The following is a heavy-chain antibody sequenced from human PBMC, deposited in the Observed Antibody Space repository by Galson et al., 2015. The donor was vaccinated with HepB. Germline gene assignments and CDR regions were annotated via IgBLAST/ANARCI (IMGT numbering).Heavy chain of an antibody. Sequence: SLRLSCAASGFTFSSYAMSWVRQAPGKGLEWVSAISGSGGSTYYADSVKGRFTISRDNSKNTLYLQMNSLRAEDTAVYYCARRFTIPRTKFPKAGAAYYFDYWGQGTLVTVSS. J-gene: IGHJ4*02. V-gene: IGHV3-23*01. CDR3: ARRFTIPRTKFPKAGAAYYFDY. CDR2: ISGSGGST. CDR1: GFTFSSYA. D-gene: IGHD3-9*01.